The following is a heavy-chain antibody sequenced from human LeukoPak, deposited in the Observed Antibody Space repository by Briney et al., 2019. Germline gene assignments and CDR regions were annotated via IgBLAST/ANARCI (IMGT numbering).Heavy chain of an antibody. CDR2: IYSGGST. J-gene: IGHJ4*02. CDR3: ARGGVRLVGLDYFDY. V-gene: IGHV3-53*01. Sequence: HTGGSLRLSCAASGFTVISHYMSWVSQAPGKWLEWVSVIYSGGSTDYADSVKGRFTISRDNSKNTLYLQMNSLRAEDTAVYYCARGGVRLVGLDYFDYWGQGTLVTVSS. D-gene: IGHD2-15*01. CDR1: GFTVISHY.